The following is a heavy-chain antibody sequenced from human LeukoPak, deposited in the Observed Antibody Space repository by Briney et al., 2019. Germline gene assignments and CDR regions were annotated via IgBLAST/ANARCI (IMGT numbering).Heavy chain of an antibody. Sequence: GGSLRLSCSTSGFTFGDYAMSWVRQVPGKGLEWVGFIQAKAYGGATKYSGSVNGRFSISRDDSQSNANLQMNDLKTEDTAVYYCTRAPHPRCSSSGCYLDYWGQGTLVTVSS. V-gene: IGHV3-49*04. J-gene: IGHJ4*02. CDR1: GFTFGDYA. D-gene: IGHD2-2*01. CDR3: TRAPHPRCSSSGCYLDY. CDR2: IQAKAYGGAT.